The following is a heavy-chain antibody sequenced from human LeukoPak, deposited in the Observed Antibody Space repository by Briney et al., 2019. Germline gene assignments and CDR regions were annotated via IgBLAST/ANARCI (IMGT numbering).Heavy chain of an antibody. J-gene: IGHJ4*02. D-gene: IGHD6-13*01. CDR2: INPNSGGT. CDR3: ARDRRSPGSWFGNDY. V-gene: IGHV1-2*02. CDR1: GYTFTGYY. Sequence: ASVKVSCKASGYTFTGYYMHWVRQAPGQGLEWMGWINPNSGGTNYAQKFQGRVTMTRDTSISTACMELSRLRSDDTAVYYCARDRRSPGSWFGNDYWGQGTLVTVSS.